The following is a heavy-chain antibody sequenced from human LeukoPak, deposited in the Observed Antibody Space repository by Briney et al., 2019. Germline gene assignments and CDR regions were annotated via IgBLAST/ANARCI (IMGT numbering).Heavy chain of an antibody. V-gene: IGHV4-39*01. D-gene: IGHD6-19*01. CDR3: ASPSGWYGDAFDI. CDR2: IYYGGST. CDR1: GGSISSNSYY. J-gene: IGHJ3*02. Sequence: SETLSLTCTVSGGSISSNSYYWGWIRQPPGKGLKWIGSIYYGGSTFYNPSLKSRVTISADASKNQFSLKLSSVTAADTAVYYCASPSGWYGDAFDIWGQGTMVTVSS.